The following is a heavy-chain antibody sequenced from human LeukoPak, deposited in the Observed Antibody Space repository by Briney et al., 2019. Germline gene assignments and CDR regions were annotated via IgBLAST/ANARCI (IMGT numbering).Heavy chain of an antibody. Sequence: GGSLRLSCAASGFSFSSHWVHWVRQAPVKGLVWVSRISDDGSYTSNVDSVKGRFTISRDNVNNMLYLHMNSLRAEDTAVYYCASFGISWRSSYWGQGTLVTVSS. CDR3: ASFGISWRSSY. D-gene: IGHD2-21*01. J-gene: IGHJ4*02. V-gene: IGHV3-74*01. CDR1: GFSFSSHW. CDR2: ISDDGSYT.